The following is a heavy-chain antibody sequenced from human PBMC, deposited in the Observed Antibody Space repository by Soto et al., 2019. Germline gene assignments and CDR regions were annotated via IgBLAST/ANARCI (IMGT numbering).Heavy chain of an antibody. CDR1: GGTFRNYA. J-gene: IGHJ3*02. CDR2: VIPIFGTT. CDR3: ARRFIQDIGCNHDTFDS. V-gene: IGHV1-69*01. Sequence: QVQLVQSGAEVKKHGSSVQVSCKASGGTFRNYAFSWVRQAPGQGLEWMGVVIPIFGTTHYAQKFQGRVTITADESTNTAYMEFSSRRSEDTAVYYCARRFIQDIGCNHDTFDSWGQEIMVTVSS. D-gene: IGHD1-1*01.